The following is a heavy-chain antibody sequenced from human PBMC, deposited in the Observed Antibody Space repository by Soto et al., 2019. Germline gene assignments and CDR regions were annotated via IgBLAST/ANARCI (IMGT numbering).Heavy chain of an antibody. CDR1: GDTFSSYA. J-gene: IGHJ3*02. CDR2: IILIFGTA. Sequence: SVKGSCKASGDTFSSYAISWVRQAPGQGLEWMGGIILIFGTANYAQKFQGRVTITADESTSTAYMELSSLRSEDTAVYYCARATASIAALGDAFDIWGQGTMVTVSS. D-gene: IGHD6-6*01. CDR3: ARATASIAALGDAFDI. V-gene: IGHV1-69*13.